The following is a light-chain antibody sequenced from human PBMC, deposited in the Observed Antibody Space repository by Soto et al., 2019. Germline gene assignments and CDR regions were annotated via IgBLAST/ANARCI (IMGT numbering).Light chain of an antibody. J-gene: IGLJ1*01. CDR2: GVN. V-gene: IGLV2-14*01. CDR3: SSYTSSITYV. CDR1: SSDVGGYNY. Sequence: QSALTQPASVSGSPGQSITISCTGTSSDVGGYNYVSWYQQHPGKAPKLLISGVNNRPSGVSNRFSGSKSGNTASLTISGLQAEDEADYYCSSYTSSITYVFGTGTKLTVL.